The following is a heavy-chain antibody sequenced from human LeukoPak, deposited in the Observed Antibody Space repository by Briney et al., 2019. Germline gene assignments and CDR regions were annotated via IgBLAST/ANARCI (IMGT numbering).Heavy chain of an antibody. CDR1: GGSITSHY. J-gene: IGHJ4*02. V-gene: IGHV4-59*11. D-gene: IGHD3-9*01. CDR2: ISSSGST. Sequence: TSETLSLTCTVSGGSITSHYWIWIRQSPEKGLEWIGDISSSGSTGYNPSLRGRVTISVDTSTNQFFLSLSSVTAADTAVYYCARFVVLTGYDNWGQGTLVTVSS. CDR3: ARFVVLTGYDN.